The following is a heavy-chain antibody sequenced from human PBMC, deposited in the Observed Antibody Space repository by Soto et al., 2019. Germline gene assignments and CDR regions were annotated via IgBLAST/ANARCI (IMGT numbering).Heavy chain of an antibody. CDR3: AKDIQPYYGSESYFDY. J-gene: IGHJ4*02. CDR1: GFTFDDYA. D-gene: IGHD3-10*01. V-gene: IGHV3-9*01. CDR2: ISWNSDNI. Sequence: GGSLRLSCAASGFTFDDYAMHWVRQAPGKGLEWVSGISWNSDNIGYADSVKGRFTISRDNAKNSLYLQMNSLRAEDTALYYCAKDIQPYYGSESYFDYWGQGTLVTVSS.